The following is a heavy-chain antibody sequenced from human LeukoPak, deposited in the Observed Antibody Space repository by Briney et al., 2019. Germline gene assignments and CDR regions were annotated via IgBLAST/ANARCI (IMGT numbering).Heavy chain of an antibody. CDR2: IIPIFGTA. D-gene: IGHD3-10*01. CDR1: GGTFSSYA. V-gene: IGHV1-69*01. J-gene: IGHJ6*04. CDR3: ARPDPSMVRGGQSYYYYGMDV. Sequence: ASVKVSCKASGGTFSSYAISRVRQAPGQGLEWMGGIIPIFGTANYAQKFQGRVTITADESTSTAYMELSSLRSEDTAVYYCARPDPSMVRGGQSYYYYGMDVWGKGTTVTVSS.